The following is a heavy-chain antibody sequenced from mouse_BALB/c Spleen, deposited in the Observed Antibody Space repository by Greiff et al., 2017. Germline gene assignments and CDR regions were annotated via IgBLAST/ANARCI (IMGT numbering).Heavy chain of an antibody. CDR3: ARWVTPYAMDY. J-gene: IGHJ4*01. V-gene: IGHV1-14*01. CDR1: GYTFTSYV. CDR2: INPYNDGT. D-gene: IGHD2-2*01. Sequence: QLKESGPELVKPGASVKMSCKASGYTFTSYVMHWVKQKPGQGLEWIGYINPYNDGTKYNEKFKGKATLTSDKSSSTAYMELSSLTSEDSAVYYCARWVTPYAMDYWGQGTSVTVSS.